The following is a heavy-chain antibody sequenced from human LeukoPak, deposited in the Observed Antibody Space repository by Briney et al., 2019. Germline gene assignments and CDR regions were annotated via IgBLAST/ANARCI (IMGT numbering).Heavy chain of an antibody. CDR1: GGSFSGYY. Sequence: SETLSLTCAVYGGSFSGYYWSWIRQPPGKGLEWIGEINHSGSTNYNPSLKSRVTISVDTSKNQFSLKLSSVTAADTAVYYCAGGIAAAGIGGFWFDPWGQGTLVTVSS. D-gene: IGHD6-13*01. CDR3: AGGIAAAGIGGFWFDP. J-gene: IGHJ5*02. V-gene: IGHV4-34*01. CDR2: INHSGST.